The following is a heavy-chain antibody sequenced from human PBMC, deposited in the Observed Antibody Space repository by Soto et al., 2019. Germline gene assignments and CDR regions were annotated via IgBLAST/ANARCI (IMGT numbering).Heavy chain of an antibody. D-gene: IGHD2-15*01. CDR2: IYYTGST. V-gene: IGHV4-59*08. Sequence: SETLSLTCTVSGGSISTYFWSWIRQPPGKGLEWIGYIYYTGSTNYNPSLESRVTISVDTSMNQVSLNLSSVTAADTAVYYCARHAAVVVADAAFDYWGQGTLVTVSS. CDR1: GGSISTYF. CDR3: ARHAAVVVADAAFDY. J-gene: IGHJ4*02.